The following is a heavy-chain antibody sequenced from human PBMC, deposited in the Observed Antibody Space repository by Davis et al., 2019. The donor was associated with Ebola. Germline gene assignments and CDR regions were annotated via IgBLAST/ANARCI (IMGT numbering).Heavy chain of an antibody. CDR2: INPSGGST. V-gene: IGHV1-46*01. J-gene: IGHJ3*02. CDR1: GYTFTSYY. D-gene: IGHD6-6*01. Sequence: AASVKVSCKASGYTFTSYYMHWVRQAPGQGLEWMGIINPSGGSTSYAQKFQGRVTMTRDTSTSTVYMELSSLRSEDTAVYYCARDRRYSSSSRDAFDIWGQGTMVTVSS. CDR3: ARDRRYSSSSRDAFDI.